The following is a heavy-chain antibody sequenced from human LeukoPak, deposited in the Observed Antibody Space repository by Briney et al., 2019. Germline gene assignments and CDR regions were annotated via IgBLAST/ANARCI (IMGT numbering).Heavy chain of an antibody. D-gene: IGHD2-2*01. CDR1: GGSISSSSYY. CDR3: ATGSSRPDY. V-gene: IGHV4-39*07. J-gene: IGHJ4*02. CDR2: IYYSGST. Sequence: SETLSLTCTVSGGSISSSSYYWGWIRQPPGKGLEWIGSIYYSGSTYYNPSLKSRVTISVDASKNQFSLKLSSVTAADTAVYYCATGSSRPDYWGQGTLVTVSS.